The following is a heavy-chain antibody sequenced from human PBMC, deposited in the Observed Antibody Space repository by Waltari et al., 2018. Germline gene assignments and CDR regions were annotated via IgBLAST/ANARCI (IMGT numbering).Heavy chain of an antibody. J-gene: IGHJ3*02. CDR2: IYYSGRT. D-gene: IGHD3-22*01. Sequence: QLQLQESGPGLVKPSETLSLTCTVSGGSLSISSYYWGCIRQPPGKGLEWIGSIYYSGRTYYNPSLKSRVTISVDTSKNQFSLKLSSVTAADTAVYYCARVNYYDSSGSPLNAFDIWGQGTMVTVSS. V-gene: IGHV4-39*07. CDR3: ARVNYYDSSGSPLNAFDI. CDR1: GGSLSISSYY.